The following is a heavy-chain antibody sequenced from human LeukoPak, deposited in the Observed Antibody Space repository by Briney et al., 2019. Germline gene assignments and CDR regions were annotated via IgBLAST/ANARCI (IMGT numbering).Heavy chain of an antibody. CDR3: AIHYYGSGSPLYYMDV. J-gene: IGHJ6*03. V-gene: IGHV1-69*13. CDR2: IIPIFGTA. Sequence: ASVKVSCKASGGTFSSYGISWVRQAPGQGLEWMGGIIPIFGTANYAQKFQGRVTITADESTSTAYMELNSLRSEDTAVYYCAIHYYGSGSPLYYMDVWGKGTTVTISS. D-gene: IGHD3-10*01. CDR1: GGTFSSYG.